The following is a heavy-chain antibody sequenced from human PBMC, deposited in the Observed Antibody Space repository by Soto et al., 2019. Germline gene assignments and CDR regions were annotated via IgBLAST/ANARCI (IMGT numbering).Heavy chain of an antibody. D-gene: IGHD3-3*01. Sequence: GGSLRLSCAASGFTFSSYWMSWVRQAPGKGLEWVANIKQDGSEKYYVDSVKGRFTISRDNAKNSLYLQMNSLRAEDTAVYYCARVAILEWLLAGAFDIWGQGTMVTVSS. CDR2: IKQDGSEK. CDR3: ARVAILEWLLAGAFDI. V-gene: IGHV3-7*01. J-gene: IGHJ3*02. CDR1: GFTFSSYW.